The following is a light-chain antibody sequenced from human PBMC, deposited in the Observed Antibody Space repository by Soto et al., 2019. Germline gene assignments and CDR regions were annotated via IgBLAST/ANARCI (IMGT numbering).Light chain of an antibody. CDR1: QSVLYSSNNKNY. J-gene: IGKJ3*01. CDR2: WAS. Sequence: DIVMTQSPDSLAVSLGERATINCKSSQSVLYSSNNKNYLAWYQQKPGQPPKLLIYWASTRESGVPDRFSGGGSGTDFTLTISSLQPEDVATYYCQKYNSAPPTFGPGTKVDIK. V-gene: IGKV4-1*01. CDR3: QKYNSAPPT.